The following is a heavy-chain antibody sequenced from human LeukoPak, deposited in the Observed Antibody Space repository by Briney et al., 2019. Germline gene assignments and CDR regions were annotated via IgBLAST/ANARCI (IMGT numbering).Heavy chain of an antibody. V-gene: IGHV3-33*01. D-gene: IGHD3-3*01. J-gene: IGHJ6*02. Sequence: GRSLRLSCAASGFNFRRYGLHWVRQAPGKSLEWVAFLWSDGSNTNYADSVKGRFTISRDISKSSLYLQMNSLRAEDTAVYYCARDGPHYDLDVWGQGTTVTVSS. CDR1: GFNFRRYG. CDR2: LWSDGSNT. CDR3: ARDGPHYDLDV.